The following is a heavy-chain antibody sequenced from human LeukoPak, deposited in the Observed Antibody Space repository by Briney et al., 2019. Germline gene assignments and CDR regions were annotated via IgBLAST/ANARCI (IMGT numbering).Heavy chain of an antibody. CDR2: IYHSGIT. Sequence: SETLSLTCIVSGYSIISGYYWGWIRQPPGKGLEWIGNIYHSGITYYNPYNPSLKSRVIISVDTSKNHFSLKLSSVTAADTAVYFCATLLSSSYYFDYWGQGTLVTVSS. V-gene: IGHV4-38-2*02. CDR3: ATLLSSSYYFDY. CDR1: GYSIISGYY. J-gene: IGHJ4*02. D-gene: IGHD3-10*01.